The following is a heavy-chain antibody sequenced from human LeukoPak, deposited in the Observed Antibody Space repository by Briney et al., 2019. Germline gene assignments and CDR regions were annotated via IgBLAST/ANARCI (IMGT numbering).Heavy chain of an antibody. V-gene: IGHV3-21*01. CDR1: GFTFSRYN. D-gene: IGHD3-22*01. CDR3: ARSYYYDTSGYYGY. J-gene: IGHJ4*02. CDR2: ISSSSSYI. Sequence: GGSLRLSCAASGFTFSRYNMNWVRQAPGKGLEWVSSISSSSSYIYYADSVKGRFTISRDNAKNSLYLQMNSLRAEDTAVYYCARSYYYDTSGYYGYWGQGTLVTVSS.